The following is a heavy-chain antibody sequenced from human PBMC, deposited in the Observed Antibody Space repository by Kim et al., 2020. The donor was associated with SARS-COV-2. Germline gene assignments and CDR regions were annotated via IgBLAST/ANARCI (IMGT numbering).Heavy chain of an antibody. CDR1: GFTFSSYG. V-gene: IGHV3-30*18. D-gene: IGHD5-18*01. CDR2: ISYDGSNK. Sequence: GGSLRLSCAASGFTFSSYGMHWVRQAPGKGLEWVAVISYDGSNKYYADSVKGRFTISRDNSKNTLYLQMNSLRAEDTAVYYCAKDRRAGYSYGYPFDYWG. J-gene: IGHJ4*01. CDR3: AKDRRAGYSYGYPFDY.